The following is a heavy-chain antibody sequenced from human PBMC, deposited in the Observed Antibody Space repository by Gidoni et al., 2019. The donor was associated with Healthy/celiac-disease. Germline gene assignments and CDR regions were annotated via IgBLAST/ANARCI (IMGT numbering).Heavy chain of an antibody. V-gene: IGHV2-26*01. Sequence: QVTLKESGPVLVKPTETLTLTCTVSGFSLSNASMGVSWIRQPPGKALEWLAHIFSNDEKSYSTSLKSRLTISKDTSKSQVVLTMTNMDPVDTATYYCARIRLVGATPGHWYFDLWGRGTLVTVSS. D-gene: IGHD1-26*01. CDR2: IFSNDEK. J-gene: IGHJ2*01. CDR1: GFSLSNASMG. CDR3: ARIRLVGATPGHWYFDL.